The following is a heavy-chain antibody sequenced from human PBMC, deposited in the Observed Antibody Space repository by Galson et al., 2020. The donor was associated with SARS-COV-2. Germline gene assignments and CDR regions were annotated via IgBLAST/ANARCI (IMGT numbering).Heavy chain of an antibody. V-gene: IGHV3-21*03. D-gene: IGHD5-12*01. J-gene: IGHJ6*02. CDR3: TTDVGTVASLSDYAMDV. Sequence: GGSLRLSCAASGFTFSSYSMNWVRQAPGKGLEWVSSISSSSSYIYYADSVKGRFTISRDNAKNSLYLQMNSLKTEDTAVYYCTTDVGTVASLSDYAMDVWGHGTTVTVSS. CDR2: ISSSSSYI. CDR1: GFTFSSYS.